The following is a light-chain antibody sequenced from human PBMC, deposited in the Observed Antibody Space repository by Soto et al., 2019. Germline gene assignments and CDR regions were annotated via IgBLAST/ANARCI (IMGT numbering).Light chain of an antibody. CDR2: GAS. Sequence: EMVLTQSPVTLSVSPGERATLSCRASQSASTNLAWYQQKPGQAPRLLIYGASTRSTDIPARFSGGGSGTEFTLTISSLQSEDFAVFYCRHYNAWPPTCTVGRGTLVETK. V-gene: IGKV3-15*01. CDR1: QSASTN. J-gene: IGKJ1*01. CDR3: RHYNAWPPTCT.